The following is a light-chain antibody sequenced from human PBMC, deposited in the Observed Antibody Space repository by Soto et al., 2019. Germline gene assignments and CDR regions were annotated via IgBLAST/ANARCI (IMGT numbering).Light chain of an antibody. V-gene: IGLV2-11*01. CDR2: DVS. CDR1: SSDVGGYNY. Sequence: QSALTQPRSVSGSPGQSVTISCTGTSSDVGGYNYVSWYQQHPGKAPKLMIYDVSKRPSGVPDRFSGSKSGNTASLTISGLQAADEADYYGCSYAGSYTWVFGGGTQVTVL. CDR3: CSYAGSYTWV. J-gene: IGLJ3*02.